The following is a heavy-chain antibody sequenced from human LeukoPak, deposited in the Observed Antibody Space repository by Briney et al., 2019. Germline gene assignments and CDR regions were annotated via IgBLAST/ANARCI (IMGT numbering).Heavy chain of an antibody. J-gene: IGHJ4*02. Sequence: GGSLRLSCAASGFTFSSYSMNWVRQAPGKGLEWVSSISSSSAYIYYADSMKGRFTISRDNAKNSLYLQMNSLRVEDTAVYYCVGALWSGEDYFDHWGQGTLVTVSS. D-gene: IGHD3-10*01. V-gene: IGHV3-21*01. CDR2: ISSSSAYI. CDR1: GFTFSSYS. CDR3: VGALWSGEDYFDH.